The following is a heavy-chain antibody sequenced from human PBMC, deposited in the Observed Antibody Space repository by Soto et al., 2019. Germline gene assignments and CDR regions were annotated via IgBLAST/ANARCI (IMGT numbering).Heavy chain of an antibody. CDR3: ARGGTYGDYFDY. CDR2: IYHSGST. CDR1: GGSISSGGYS. J-gene: IGHJ4*02. D-gene: IGHD4-17*01. Sequence: SETLSLTCAVSGGSISSGGYSWSWIRQPPGKGLEWIGYIYHSGSTYYNPSLKSRVTISVDRSKNQFSLKLSSVTAADTAVYYCARGGTYGDYFDYWGQGTLVTVSS. V-gene: IGHV4-30-2*01.